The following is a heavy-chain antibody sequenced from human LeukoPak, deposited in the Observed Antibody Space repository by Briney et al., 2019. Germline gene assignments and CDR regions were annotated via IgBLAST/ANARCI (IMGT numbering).Heavy chain of an antibody. V-gene: IGHV1-3*01. D-gene: IGHD3-9*01. CDR3: ARPDILTGYYDF. CDR1: GYTFTSYA. Sequence: GASVKVSCKASGYTFTSYAMHWVRQAPGQRLEWMGWINAGNGNTKYSQKFQGRVTITRDTSASTAYMELSSLRSEDTAVYYCARPDILTGYYDFWGQGTLVTVSS. J-gene: IGHJ4*02. CDR2: INAGNGNT.